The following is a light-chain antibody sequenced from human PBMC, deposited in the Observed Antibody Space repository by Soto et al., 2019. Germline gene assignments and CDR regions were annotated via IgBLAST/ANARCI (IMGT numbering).Light chain of an antibody. V-gene: IGKV3-20*01. CDR3: QHCQPYGDSPPLT. CDR1: QLLGRNS. CDR2: SPS. J-gene: IGKJ4*01. Sequence: ELVLTQSPGTLSLSPGERATLSCGASQLLGRNSLAWYQQRPGQAPMLLIYSPSSRPPGIPDRFSGSGSGTDFTLTISRLEPEDFAVYYCQHCQPYGDSPPLTFGGGTQVDI.